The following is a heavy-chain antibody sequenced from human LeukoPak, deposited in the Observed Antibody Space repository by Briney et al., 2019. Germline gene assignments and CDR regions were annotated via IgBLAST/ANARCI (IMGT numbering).Heavy chain of an antibody. CDR1: GGSIRSHY. CDR2: IYYSGST. J-gene: IGHJ4*02. V-gene: IGHV4-59*11. Sequence: PSETLSLTCTVSGGSIRSHYWSWIRQPPGKGLEWIGYIYYSGSTNYNPSLKSRVTISVDTSKNQFSLKLSSVTAADTAVYYCARGSWRYYDSSGYDYWGQGTLATVSS. CDR3: ARGSWRYYDSSGYDY. D-gene: IGHD3-22*01.